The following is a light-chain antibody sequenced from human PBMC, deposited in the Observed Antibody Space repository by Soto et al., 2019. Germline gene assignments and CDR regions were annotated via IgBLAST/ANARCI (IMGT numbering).Light chain of an antibody. J-gene: IGLJ3*02. CDR1: SGHSAYA. CDR2: INSDGRH. V-gene: IGLV4-69*01. CDR3: QTWGTGIQGV. Sequence: QPVLTQSPSASASLGASVKLTCTLSSGHSAYAIAWHQQQPEKGPRYLMKINSDGRHSKGDGIPDRFSGSSSGAERYLIISRLQSEDEADYYCQTWGTGIQGVFGGGTKLTVL.